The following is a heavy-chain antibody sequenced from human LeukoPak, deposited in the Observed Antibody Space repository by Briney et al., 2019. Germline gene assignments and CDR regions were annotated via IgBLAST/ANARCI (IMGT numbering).Heavy chain of an antibody. D-gene: IGHD3-3*01. Sequence: GGSLRLSCAASGFTFDDYAMHWVRQAPGKGLEWVSGICWNSGSIGYADSVKGRFTISRDNAKNSLYLQMNSLRAEDMALYYCAKASRGYYNAFEIWGQGTMVTVSS. J-gene: IGHJ3*02. CDR1: GFTFDDYA. CDR2: ICWNSGSI. CDR3: AKASRGYYNAFEI. V-gene: IGHV3-9*03.